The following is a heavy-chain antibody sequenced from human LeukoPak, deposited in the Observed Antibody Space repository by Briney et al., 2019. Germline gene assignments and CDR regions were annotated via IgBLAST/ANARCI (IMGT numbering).Heavy chain of an antibody. CDR3: ARGACTGPNCRISPMDV. J-gene: IGHJ6*04. CDR1: NGSISNYY. Sequence: SETLSLTCTVSNGSISNYYWNWIRQAPGKGLEWIGFVDHSETTDHNLSLKSRVIIAVDTSKNQFSLRLNAVTAADTAVYYCARGACTGPNCRISPMDVWGKGTTVTVSS. V-gene: IGHV4-59*01. D-gene: IGHD2-8*02. CDR2: VDHSETT.